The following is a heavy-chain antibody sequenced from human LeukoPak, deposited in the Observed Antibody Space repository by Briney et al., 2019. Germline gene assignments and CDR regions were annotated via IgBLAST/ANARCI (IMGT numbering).Heavy chain of an antibody. J-gene: IGHJ4*02. Sequence: GGSLRLSCAASGFTFSSYWIHWVRQAPGKGLVWVSRINGDGTDTSYADSVKGRFTVSRDNAKNTVYLQMNSLRAEDTAVYYCARGIAVAGYYFDYWGQGTLVTVSS. D-gene: IGHD6-19*01. CDR1: GFTFSSYW. CDR3: ARGIAVAGYYFDY. V-gene: IGHV3-74*01. CDR2: INGDGTDT.